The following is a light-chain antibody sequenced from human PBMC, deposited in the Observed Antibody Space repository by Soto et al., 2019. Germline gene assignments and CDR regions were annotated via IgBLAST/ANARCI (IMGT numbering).Light chain of an antibody. V-gene: IGKV3-15*01. CDR1: QSVSSN. Sequence: EIVMTQSPATLSVSPGERATLSCRASQSVSSNLAWYQQKPGQAPRLLIYGASTRATGIPARFSGSGSGTESTLTISSLQSEDFAVYYCQQYNNWWTFGQGTMVDI. J-gene: IGKJ1*01. CDR3: QQYNNWWT. CDR2: GAS.